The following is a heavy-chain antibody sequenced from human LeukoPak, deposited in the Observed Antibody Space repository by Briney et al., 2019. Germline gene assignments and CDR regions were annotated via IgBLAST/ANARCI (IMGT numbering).Heavy chain of an antibody. J-gene: IGHJ3*02. CDR1: GFTFSSYW. V-gene: IGHV3-7*01. D-gene: IGHD1-7*01. CDR3: ARNWNYVRGYAFDI. Sequence: GGSLRLSCAASGFTFSSYWMTWVRQASGKGLEWVANIKQAGSEKYYVDSVKGRFTISRDNAKNSLYLQMNSLRAEDTAVYYCARNWNYVRGYAFDIWGQGTMVTVSS. CDR2: IKQAGSEK.